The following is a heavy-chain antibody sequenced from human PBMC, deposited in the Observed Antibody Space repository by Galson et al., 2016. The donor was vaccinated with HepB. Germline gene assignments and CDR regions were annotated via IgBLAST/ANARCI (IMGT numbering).Heavy chain of an antibody. Sequence: SLRLSCAASGFTVGDNCMSWFRQAPGKGLEWVSLIYSRGGTGYADSVKGRVTISRDNSKNTLYLQMHSLRGEDTAVYYCAKGRWDFDSWGQGTLVTVSS. CDR2: IYSRGGT. J-gene: IGHJ4*02. V-gene: IGHV3-66*03. CDR3: AKGRWDFDS. CDR1: GFTVGDNC. D-gene: IGHD5-24*01.